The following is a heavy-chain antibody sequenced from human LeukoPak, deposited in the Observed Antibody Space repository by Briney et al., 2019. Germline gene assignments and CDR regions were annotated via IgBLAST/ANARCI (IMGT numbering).Heavy chain of an antibody. J-gene: IGHJ4*02. CDR3: ARDFLVVVPAAIGYDFWSGRRDYYFDY. CDR2: ISAYNGNT. V-gene: IGHV1-18*01. D-gene: IGHD2-2*01. Sequence: ASVKVSCKASCYTFTSYGISWVRQAPGQGLEWMGWISAYNGNTNDAQKIQGRVTMTTDTSTSTAYMELRSLRSDDTAVYYCARDFLVVVPAAIGYDFWSGRRDYYFDYWGQGTLVTVSS. CDR1: CYTFTSYG.